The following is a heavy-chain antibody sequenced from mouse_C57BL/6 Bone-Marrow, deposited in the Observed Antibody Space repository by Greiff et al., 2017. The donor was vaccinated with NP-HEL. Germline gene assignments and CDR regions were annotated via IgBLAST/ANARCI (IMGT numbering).Heavy chain of an antibody. CDR1: GFNIKDDY. J-gene: IGHJ3*01. Sequence: VQLQQSGAELVRPGASVKLSCTASGFNIKDDYMHWVKQRPEQGLEWIGWIDPENGDTEYASKFQGKATITAHTSSNTAYLQLSSLTSEDTAVYYCTTRAYYYGSSYEFAYWGQGTLVTVSA. CDR2: IDPENGDT. V-gene: IGHV14-4*01. CDR3: TTRAYYYGSSYEFAY. D-gene: IGHD1-1*01.